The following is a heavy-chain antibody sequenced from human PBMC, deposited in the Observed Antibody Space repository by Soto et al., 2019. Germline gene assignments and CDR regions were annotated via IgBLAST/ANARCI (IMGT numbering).Heavy chain of an antibody. Sequence: GASVKVSCKASGYAFIGYYMHWVRQAPGQGLEWMGIINPSGGNTSYAQKFQGRVTMTRNTSISTAYMELSSLRSEDTAVYYCARAGYSSTSYYFDYWGQGTLVTVSS. V-gene: IGHV1-46*01. J-gene: IGHJ4*02. CDR1: GYAFIGYY. CDR2: INPSGGNT. CDR3: ARAGYSSTSYYFDY. D-gene: IGHD6-19*01.